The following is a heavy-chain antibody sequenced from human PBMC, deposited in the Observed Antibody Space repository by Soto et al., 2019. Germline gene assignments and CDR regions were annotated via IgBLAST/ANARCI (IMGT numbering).Heavy chain of an antibody. V-gene: IGHV3-30*18. CDR3: AKNVMITFGGTYGMDV. J-gene: IGHJ6*02. CDR1: GFTFSSYG. Sequence: QVLLVESGGGVVQPGRSLRLSCAASGFTFSSYGMHWVRQAPGKGLEWVAVISYDGSNKYYADSVKGRFTISRDNSKNTLYLQMNSLRAEDTAVYYCAKNVMITFGGTYGMDVWGQGTTVTVSS. D-gene: IGHD3-16*01. CDR2: ISYDGSNK.